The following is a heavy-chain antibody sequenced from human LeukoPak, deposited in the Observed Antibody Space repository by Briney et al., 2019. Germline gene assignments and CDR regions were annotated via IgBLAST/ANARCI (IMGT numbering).Heavy chain of an antibody. CDR2: IIPILGIA. J-gene: IGHJ4*02. CDR3: ARAGSGSKSKDY. Sequence: ASVKVSCKASGGTFSSYAISWVRQAPGQGLEWMGRIIPILGIANYAQKFQGRVTITADKSTSTAYMELRSLRSDDTAVYYCARAGSGSKSKDYWGQGTLVTVSS. V-gene: IGHV1-69*04. CDR1: GGTFSSYA. D-gene: IGHD3-10*01.